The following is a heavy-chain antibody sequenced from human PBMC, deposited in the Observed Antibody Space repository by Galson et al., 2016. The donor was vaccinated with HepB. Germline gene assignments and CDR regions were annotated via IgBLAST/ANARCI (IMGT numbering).Heavy chain of an antibody. CDR3: RAGDVVVPGALYTLDV. V-gene: IGHV3-33*01. CDR2: TWYNGSHK. J-gene: IGHJ6*02. Sequence: SLRLSCAASGFTFNSYGVHWVRQAPGKGLEWVAVTWYNGSHKYYADSVKGRFTISRDSSENTLYPQMNSLRVEDTAVYYCRAGDVVVPGALYTLDVWGQGTTVTVSS. CDR1: GFTFNSYG. D-gene: IGHD2-2*01.